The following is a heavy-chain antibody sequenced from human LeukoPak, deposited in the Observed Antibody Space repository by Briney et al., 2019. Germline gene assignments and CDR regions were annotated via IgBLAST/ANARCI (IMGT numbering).Heavy chain of an antibody. CDR3: ARDLNWGAGALDI. CDR2: ISDSGGST. V-gene: IGHV3-23*01. J-gene: IGHJ3*02. CDR1: GITLSNYG. Sequence: GGSLRLSCAVSGITLSNYGMSWVRQAPGKGLEWVAGISDSGGSTNYADSVKGRFTISRDNAKNSLYLQMNSLRAEDTAVYFCARDLNWGAGALDIWGQGTVVTVSS. D-gene: IGHD7-27*01.